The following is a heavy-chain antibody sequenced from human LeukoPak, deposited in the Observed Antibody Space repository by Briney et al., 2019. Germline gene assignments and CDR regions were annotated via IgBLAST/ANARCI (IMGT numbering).Heavy chain of an antibody. D-gene: IGHD3/OR15-3a*01. CDR2: MKQDGSER. CDR1: GFIFSGYW. Sequence: PGGSLRLSCAASGFIFSGYWMTWVRQAPGKGLEWVANMKQDGSERYYVDSVKGRFTIPRDNAKSSLYLQMNSLRVEDMAVYYCARYLDFRADYYFDYWGQGTLVTVSS. CDR3: ARYLDFRADYYFDY. V-gene: IGHV3-7*01. J-gene: IGHJ4*02.